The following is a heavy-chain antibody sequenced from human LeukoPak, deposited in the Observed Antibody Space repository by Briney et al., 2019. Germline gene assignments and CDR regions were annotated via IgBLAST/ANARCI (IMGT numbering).Heavy chain of an antibody. Sequence: PGGSLRLSCAASGFIFSRFWMNWARQAPGKGLEWVASINHNGNVNYYVDSVKGRFTISRDNAKNSLYLQMSNLRAEDTAVYFCARGGGLDVWGQGATVTVSS. V-gene: IGHV3-7*03. CDR1: GFIFSRFW. D-gene: IGHD3-16*01. CDR2: INHNGNVN. CDR3: ARGGGLDV. J-gene: IGHJ6*02.